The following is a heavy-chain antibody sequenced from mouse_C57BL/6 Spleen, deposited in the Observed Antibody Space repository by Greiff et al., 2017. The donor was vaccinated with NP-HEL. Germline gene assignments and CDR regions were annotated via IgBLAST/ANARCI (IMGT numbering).Heavy chain of an antibody. Sequence: VNVVESGAELVRPGASVTLSCKASGYTFTDYEMHWVKQTPVHGLEWIGAIDPETGGTAYNQKFKGKAILTADKSSSTAYMELRSLTSEDSAVYYCTRFLFPYYFDYWGQGTTLTVSS. CDR1: GYTFTDYE. V-gene: IGHV1-15*01. CDR2: IDPETGGT. CDR3: TRFLFPYYFDY. J-gene: IGHJ2*01.